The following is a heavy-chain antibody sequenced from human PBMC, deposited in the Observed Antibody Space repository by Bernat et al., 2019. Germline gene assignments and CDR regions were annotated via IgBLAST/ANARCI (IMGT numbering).Heavy chain of an antibody. CDR2: IYSGGST. V-gene: IGHV3-66*01. CDR3: ARDGYSYGFDY. CDR1: GFTVSSNY. J-gene: IGHJ4*02. Sequence: VQLVESGGGVVQPGSSLRLSCAPSGFTVSSNYMSWVRQAPGKGLEWVSVIYSGGSTYYADSVKGRFTISRDNSRNTLYLQMNSLRAEDTAVYYCARDGYSYGFDYWGQGTLVTVSS. D-gene: IGHD5-18*01.